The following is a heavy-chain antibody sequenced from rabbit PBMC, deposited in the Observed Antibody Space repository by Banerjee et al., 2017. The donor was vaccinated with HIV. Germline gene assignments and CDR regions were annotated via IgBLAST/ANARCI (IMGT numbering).Heavy chain of an antibody. J-gene: IGHJ4*01. D-gene: IGHD8-1*01. V-gene: IGHV1S40*01. CDR2: IYADSSGST. CDR3: ARAPYTYAGGGFAWYFNL. Sequence: QQLEESGGGLVKPGASLTLTCTASGFSFSSSDYMCWVRQAPGKGLEWIACIYADSSGSTYYASWAKGRFTISKTSSTTVTLQMTSLTAADTATYFCARAPYTYAGGGFAWYFNLWGQGTLVTV. CDR1: GFSFSSSDY.